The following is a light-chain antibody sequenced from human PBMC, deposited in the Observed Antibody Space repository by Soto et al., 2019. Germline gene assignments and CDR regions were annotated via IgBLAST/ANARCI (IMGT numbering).Light chain of an antibody. CDR2: DFT. Sequence: LTQPASVSGSPGQSVTISCAGASRDVTDSDSVSWYQHRPGEAPELKILDFTYRPSGVSDRFSGSLSADTASLTISGLQVEDEGDYYCVSYTNPGTYVFGPGTKLTVL. J-gene: IGLJ1*01. V-gene: IGLV2-14*03. CDR3: VSYTNPGTYV. CDR1: SRDVTDSDS.